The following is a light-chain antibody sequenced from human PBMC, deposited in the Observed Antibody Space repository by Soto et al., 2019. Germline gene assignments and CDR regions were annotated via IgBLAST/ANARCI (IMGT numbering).Light chain of an antibody. J-gene: IGKJ4*01. CDR2: AAS. CDR3: KKYNSAPLT. V-gene: IGKV1-27*01. CDR1: QVISNY. Sequence: DIQRTHSPCTLAASVGGGGTSTCRASQVISNYLAWYQQKPGKVTKLLIYAASTLQSGVKSRFSGSGSGTDFTLTISSLQPDDVATYYCKKYNSAPLTVGGGTQVDIK.